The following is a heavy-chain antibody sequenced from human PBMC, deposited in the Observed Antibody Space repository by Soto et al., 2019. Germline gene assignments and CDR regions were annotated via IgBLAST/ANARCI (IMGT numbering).Heavy chain of an antibody. V-gene: IGHV1-3*01. CDR3: ARDGSGAGSGAAGTTGFDY. D-gene: IGHD6-13*01. Sequence: ASVKVSCKASGYTFTSYAMHWVRQAPGQRLEWMGWINAGNGNTKYSQKFQGRVTITRDTSASTAYMELSSLRSEDTAVYYCARDGSGAGSGAAGTTGFDYWGQGTLVTVSS. J-gene: IGHJ4*02. CDR1: GYTFTSYA. CDR2: INAGNGNT.